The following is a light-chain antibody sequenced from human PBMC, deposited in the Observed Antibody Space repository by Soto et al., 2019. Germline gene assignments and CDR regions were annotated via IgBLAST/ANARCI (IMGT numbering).Light chain of an antibody. J-gene: IGKJ4*01. Sequence: EIVMTQSPATLSVSPGERATLSCRASQSVSSNLAWYQQKPGQAPRLLIYGASTRATGIPARFSGRGSGTEFTLTISSLQSEDFAVYYCQQHNNWPPLTFGGGTKVDIK. V-gene: IGKV3-15*01. CDR1: QSVSSN. CDR2: GAS. CDR3: QQHNNWPPLT.